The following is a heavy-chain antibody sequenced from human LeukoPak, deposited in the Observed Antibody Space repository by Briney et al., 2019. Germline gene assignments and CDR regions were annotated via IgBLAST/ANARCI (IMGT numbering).Heavy chain of an antibody. CDR1: GFTFSSYN. CDR3: ARDFNDSGPDY. J-gene: IGHJ4*02. D-gene: IGHD3-16*01. Sequence: PGGTLRLSCAASGFTFSSYNMNWVRQAQGPGLEWVSYISSSSSTIYYADSVKGRFTIFRDNAKNSLYLQMNSLRAEDTAIYYCARDFNDSGPDYWGQGTLVTVSS. CDR2: ISSSSSTI. V-gene: IGHV3-48*01.